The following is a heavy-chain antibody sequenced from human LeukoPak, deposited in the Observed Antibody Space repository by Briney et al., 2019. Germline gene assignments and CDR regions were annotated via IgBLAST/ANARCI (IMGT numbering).Heavy chain of an antibody. CDR2: IYYSGST. CDR3: ARVGGYDQGYNWFDP. D-gene: IGHD5-12*01. J-gene: IGHJ5*02. V-gene: IGHV4-31*03. Sequence: SETLSRTCTVSGGSISSGGYSWSWIRQHPGKGLEWIGYIYYSGSTYYNPSLKSRVTISVDTSKNQFSLKLSSVTAADTAVYYCARVGGYDQGYNWFDPWGQGTLVTVSS. CDR1: GGSISSGGYS.